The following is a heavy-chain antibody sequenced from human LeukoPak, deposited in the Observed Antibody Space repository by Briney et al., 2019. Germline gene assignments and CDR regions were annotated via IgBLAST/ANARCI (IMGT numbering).Heavy chain of an antibody. J-gene: IGHJ4*02. D-gene: IGHD6-19*01. CDR2: IYTSGST. Sequence: PSETLSLTCTVSGGSISSGSYYWRWIRQPAGTGLEWIGRIYTSGSTNYNPSLKSRVTISVDTSKNQFSLKLSSVTAADTAVYYCARGGGLVPAEGEISPYFDYWGQGTLVTVSS. CDR3: ARGGGLVPAEGEISPYFDY. CDR1: GGSISSGSYY. V-gene: IGHV4-61*02.